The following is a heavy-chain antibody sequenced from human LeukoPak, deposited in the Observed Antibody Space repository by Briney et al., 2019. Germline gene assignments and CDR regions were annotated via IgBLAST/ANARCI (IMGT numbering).Heavy chain of an antibody. D-gene: IGHD5-24*01. Sequence: ASVKVSCKASGYTFTGFYMHWVRQAPGQGLEWMGWINPNSGGTNYAQKFQGRVTMTRDTSISTAYMELSRLRSDDTAVCYCARDRYGDGFAHLDYWGQGALVTVSS. V-gene: IGHV1-2*02. CDR3: ARDRYGDGFAHLDY. CDR2: INPNSGGT. CDR1: GYTFTGFY. J-gene: IGHJ4*02.